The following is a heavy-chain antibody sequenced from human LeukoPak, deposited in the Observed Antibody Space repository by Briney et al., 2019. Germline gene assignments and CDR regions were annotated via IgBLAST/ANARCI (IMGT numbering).Heavy chain of an antibody. CDR3: AKESGIMITFGGVILRGGYFDY. J-gene: IGHJ4*02. CDR1: GFTFSSYA. CDR2: ISGSGGST. D-gene: IGHD3-16*02. Sequence: AGGSLRLSCAASGFTFSSYAMSWVRQAPGKGLEWVSAISGSGGSTYYADSVKGRFTISRDNSKNTLYLQVNSLRAEDTAVYYCAKESGIMITFGGVILRGGYFDYWGQGTLVTVSS. V-gene: IGHV3-23*01.